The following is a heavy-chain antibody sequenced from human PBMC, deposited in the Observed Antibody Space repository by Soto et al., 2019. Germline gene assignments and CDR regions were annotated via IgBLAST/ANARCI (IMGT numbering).Heavy chain of an antibody. J-gene: IGHJ4*02. CDR2: IYYSENA. CDR3: AQTDYGSGAYLI. D-gene: IGHD3-10*01. V-gene: IGHV4-30-4*01. Sequence: QVQLQESGPRLVKPSQTLSLTCTVSGDSISSVFYYWSWIRQPPGKGLEWIGYIYYSENAYYNPSHKSRVSMSVDTSKNQFSLRLTSVTSADTAVYYCAQTDYGSGAYLIWGQGTLVPVSS. CDR1: GDSISSVFYY.